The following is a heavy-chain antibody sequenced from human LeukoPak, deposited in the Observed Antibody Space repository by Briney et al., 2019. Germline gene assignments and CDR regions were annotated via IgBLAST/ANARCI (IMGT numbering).Heavy chain of an antibody. J-gene: IGHJ3*02. V-gene: IGHV3-30*02. CDR2: IRYDGSNK. Sequence: GGSLRLSCAASGFTFSSYGMHWVRQAPGKGLEWVVYIRYDGSNKYYADSVKGRFTISRDNSKNTLYLQMNSLRAEDTAVYYCANLYYDILTGAPDAFDIWGQGTMVTVSS. CDR1: GFTFSSYG. CDR3: ANLYYDILTGAPDAFDI. D-gene: IGHD3-9*01.